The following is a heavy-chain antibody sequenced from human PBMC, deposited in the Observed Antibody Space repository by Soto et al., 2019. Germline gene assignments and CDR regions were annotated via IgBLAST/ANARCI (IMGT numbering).Heavy chain of an antibody. CDR1: GGSISSSSYY. D-gene: IGHD3-3*01. J-gene: IGHJ6*03. CDR2: IYYSGST. CDR3: ARLALRFLEWLPPGDYMDV. V-gene: IGHV4-39*01. Sequence: SETLSLTCTVSGGSISSSSYYWGWIRQPPGKRLEWIGSIYYSGSTYYNPSLKSRVTISVDTSKNQFSLKLSSVTAADTAVYYCARLALRFLEWLPPGDYMDVWGKGTTVTVSS.